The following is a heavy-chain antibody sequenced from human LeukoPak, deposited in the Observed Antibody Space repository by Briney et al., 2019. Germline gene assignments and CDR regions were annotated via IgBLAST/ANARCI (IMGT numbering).Heavy chain of an antibody. CDR1: GFTLSSYW. CDR2: IKQDGSEE. J-gene: IGHJ3*02. Sequence: GGSLRLSCVASGFTLSSYWMNWVRQAPGKGLEWVANIKQDGSEEYYVDSVKGRFTISRDNAKNSLYLQMNSLRAEDTAVYYCARDSRGLSSAFDIWGQGTMVTVSS. D-gene: IGHD5-12*01. CDR3: ARDSRGLSSAFDI. V-gene: IGHV3-7*01.